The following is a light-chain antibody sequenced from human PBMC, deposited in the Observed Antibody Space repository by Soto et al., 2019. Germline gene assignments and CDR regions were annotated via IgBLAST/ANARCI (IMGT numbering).Light chain of an antibody. CDR3: QQSYSTLLT. V-gene: IGKV1-39*01. Sequence: DIQMTQSPSSLSASVGDRVTITCRARQSISSYLNWYQQKPGKAPKLLIYAASSLQSGVPSRFSGSESGTDFTLTISSLQPEDFATYYCQQSYSTLLTFGGGTKVDIK. CDR1: QSISSY. CDR2: AAS. J-gene: IGKJ4*01.